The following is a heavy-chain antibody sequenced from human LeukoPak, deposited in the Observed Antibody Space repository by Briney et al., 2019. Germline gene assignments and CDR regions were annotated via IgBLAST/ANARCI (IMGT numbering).Heavy chain of an antibody. CDR3: ARVARCTSCFDVDY. J-gene: IGHJ4*02. CDR2: ISASGNT. V-gene: IGHV4-4*07. Sequence: SETLSLNCSVSGDSLSTYYWAWIRQSAGKGLEWIGRISASGNTQYNPPLKSRVTMSVDTSNNQFSLKLTSVTAADTAVYYCARVARCTSCFDVDYWGQGTLVTVSS. CDR1: GDSLSTYY. D-gene: IGHD2-2*01.